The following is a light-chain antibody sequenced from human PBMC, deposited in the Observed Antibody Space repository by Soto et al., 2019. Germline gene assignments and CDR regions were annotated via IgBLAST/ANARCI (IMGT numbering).Light chain of an antibody. Sequence: EIVLTQSPGTLSLSPGERATLSCRASQSVSSSYLAWYQQKPGQAPRLLIYAASSRATGIPDRFSGSGSGTDFALNISRLEPEDFAVYYCQQYDSSLYTFGQGTKLEIK. CDR3: QQYDSSLYT. CDR1: QSVSSSY. J-gene: IGKJ2*01. CDR2: AAS. V-gene: IGKV3-20*01.